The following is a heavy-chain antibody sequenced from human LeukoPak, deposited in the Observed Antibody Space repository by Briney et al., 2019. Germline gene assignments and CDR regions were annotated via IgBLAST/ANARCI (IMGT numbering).Heavy chain of an antibody. J-gene: IGHJ4*02. CDR2: IYYSGST. CDR3: ARGLYDSSGYLFDY. D-gene: IGHD3-22*01. V-gene: IGHV4-31*03. Sequence: SETLSLTCTVSGGSISSGGYYWSWIRQHPGKGLEWIGYIYYSGSTYYNPSLKSRVTISVDTSKSQFSLKLSSVTAADTAVYYCARGLYDSSGYLFDYWGQGTLVTVSS. CDR1: GGSISSGGYY.